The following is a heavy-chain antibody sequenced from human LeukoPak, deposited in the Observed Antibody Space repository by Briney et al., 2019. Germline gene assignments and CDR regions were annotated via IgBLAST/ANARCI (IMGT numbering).Heavy chain of an antibody. CDR1: GGSISNGNYW. V-gene: IGHV4-31*03. D-gene: IGHD3-22*01. J-gene: IGHJ5*02. Sequence: PWETLSLTCTVSGGSISNGNYWWSWIRQLPGMGLEWIGHSFSSGNTHYNPSLKSRVTISVDTSKNQFPLSLSSVTAADTAIYYCARARTYYSDGSGLNWFDPWGQGTLVTVSS. CDR3: ARARTYYSDGSGLNWFDP. CDR2: SFSSGNT.